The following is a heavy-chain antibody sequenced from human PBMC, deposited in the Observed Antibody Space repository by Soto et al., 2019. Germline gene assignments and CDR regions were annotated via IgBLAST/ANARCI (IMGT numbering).Heavy chain of an antibody. D-gene: IGHD4-17*01. CDR3: ARDGPTVKEDLSFDY. CDR2: ISYDGSNK. J-gene: IGHJ4*02. CDR1: GFTFSSYA. Sequence: QVQLVESGGGVVQPGRSLRLSCAASGFTFSSYAMHWVRQAPGKGLEWVAVISYDGSNKYYADSVKGRFTISRDNSKNTLYRQLNSLRAEETALYYCARDGPTVKEDLSFDYWGQGTLVTVSS. V-gene: IGHV3-30-3*01.